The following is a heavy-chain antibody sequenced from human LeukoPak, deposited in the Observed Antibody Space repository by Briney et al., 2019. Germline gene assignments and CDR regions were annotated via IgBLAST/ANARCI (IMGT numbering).Heavy chain of an antibody. V-gene: IGHV3-15*01. CDR2: IKSKTDGGTT. D-gene: IGHD1-26*01. J-gene: IGHJ5*02. CDR3: TSSGSYHPNWFDP. Sequence: GGSLRLSCAASGFTFSNAWMSWVRQAPGKGLEWVGRIKSKTDGGTTDYAAPVKGRFTISRDDSKNTLCLQMNSLKTEDTAVYYCTSSGSYHPNWFDPWGQGTLVTVSS. CDR1: GFTFSNAW.